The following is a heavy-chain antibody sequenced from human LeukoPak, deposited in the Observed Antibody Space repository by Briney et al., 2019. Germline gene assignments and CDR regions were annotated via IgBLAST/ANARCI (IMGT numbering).Heavy chain of an antibody. J-gene: IGHJ6*02. CDR2: ISSSSSTI. CDR3: ARGNRWLVFYYYGMDV. D-gene: IGHD6-19*01. V-gene: IGHV3-48*01. CDR1: GFTFSSYS. Sequence: PGGSLRLSCAASGFTFSSYSMNWVRQAPGKGLEWVSYISSSSSTIYYADSVKGRFTISRDNAKNSLYLQMNSLRADDTAVYDCARGNRWLVFYYYGMDVWGQGTTVTVSS.